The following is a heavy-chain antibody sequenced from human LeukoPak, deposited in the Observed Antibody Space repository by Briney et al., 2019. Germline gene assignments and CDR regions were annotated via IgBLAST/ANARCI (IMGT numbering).Heavy chain of an antibody. J-gene: IGHJ4*02. D-gene: IGHD3-22*01. CDR1: GFTFDDYA. CDR2: ISWNSGSI. Sequence: GRSLRLSCAASGFTFDDYAMHWVRQAPGKGLEWVSGISWNSGSIGYADSVKGRLTISRDNAKNSLYLQMNSLRAEDTALYYCAKEIAPYYDSSGYYYGLWGQGTLVTVSS. V-gene: IGHV3-9*01. CDR3: AKEIAPYYDSSGYYYGL.